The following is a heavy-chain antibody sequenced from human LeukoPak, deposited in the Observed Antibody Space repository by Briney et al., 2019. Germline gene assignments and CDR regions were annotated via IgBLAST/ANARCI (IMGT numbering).Heavy chain of an antibody. Sequence: GGSLRLSCAASGFTFSSYAMSWVRQAPGKGLEWVSAISGSGGSTYYADSVKGRFTISRDNSKNTLYLQMNSLRAEDTAVYYCAKVPGRGGAVAGTLPDYWGQGTLVTVSS. CDR1: GFTFSSYA. J-gene: IGHJ4*02. CDR3: AKVPGRGGAVAGTLPDY. D-gene: IGHD6-19*01. CDR2: ISGSGGST. V-gene: IGHV3-23*01.